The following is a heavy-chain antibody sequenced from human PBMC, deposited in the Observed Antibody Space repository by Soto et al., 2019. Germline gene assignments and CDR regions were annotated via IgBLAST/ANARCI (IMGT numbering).Heavy chain of an antibody. D-gene: IGHD1-1*01. CDR1: GGTFSRYS. J-gene: IGHJ6*02. CDR3: ASQTGTTGNYYYGMDV. Sequence: QVQLVQSGAEVKKPGSSVKVSCKASGGTFSRYSISWVRQAPGQGLEWMGGIIPIFGTANYAQKFQGRVTITADESTSTAYMELSSLRSEDTAVYYCASQTGTTGNYYYGMDVWGQGTTVTVSS. V-gene: IGHV1-69*12. CDR2: IIPIFGTA.